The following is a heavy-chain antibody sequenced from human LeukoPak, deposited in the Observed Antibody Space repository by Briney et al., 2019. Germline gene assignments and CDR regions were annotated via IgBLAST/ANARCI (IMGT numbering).Heavy chain of an antibody. CDR1: GFTFSSYS. J-gene: IGHJ4*02. D-gene: IGHD5-18*01. V-gene: IGHV3-21*01. CDR3: ARAGYSYGPHDY. CDR2: ISSSSSYI. Sequence: GGSLRLSCAASGFTFSSYSMNWVRQAPGKGLEWVSSISSSSSYIYYADSVKGRFTISRYNAKNSLYLQMNSLRAEDTAVYYCARAGYSYGPHDYWGQGTLVTVSS.